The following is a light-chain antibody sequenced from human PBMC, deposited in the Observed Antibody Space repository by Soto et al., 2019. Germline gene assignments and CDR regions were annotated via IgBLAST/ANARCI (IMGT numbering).Light chain of an antibody. Sequence: DIQMTHSPSSLSASVGDMVTITFRASQSISSYLNWYQQKPGKVPKLLIYAASTLQSGVPSRFSGSGSGTDFTLTISSLQPEDVATYYCQKYNSAPLTFGGGTKVDIK. CDR3: QKYNSAPLT. J-gene: IGKJ4*01. CDR2: AAS. V-gene: IGKV1-27*01. CDR1: QSISSY.